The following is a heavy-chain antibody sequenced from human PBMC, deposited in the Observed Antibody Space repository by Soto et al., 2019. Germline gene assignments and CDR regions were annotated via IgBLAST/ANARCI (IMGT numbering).Heavy chain of an antibody. Sequence: SETLSLTCTFSVVFISNNYWSCIRHPPGKGLEWIAYMFYSGNINYNPSLRSRATMSVDTSKNQFSLRLSSVTAADTAVYYCARADPDCTGGSCYGMEVWGQGTTVTVSS. CDR1: VVFISNNY. J-gene: IGHJ6*01. CDR2: MFYSGNI. CDR3: ARADPDCTGGSCYGMEV. D-gene: IGHD2-8*02. V-gene: IGHV4-59*01.